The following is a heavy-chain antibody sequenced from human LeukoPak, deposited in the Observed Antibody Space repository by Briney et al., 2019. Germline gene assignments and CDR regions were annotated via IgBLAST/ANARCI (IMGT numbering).Heavy chain of an antibody. J-gene: IGHJ4*02. CDR3: AKGIDYGDYVLAY. D-gene: IGHD4-17*01. V-gene: IGHV3-23*01. CDR1: GFTFSSYA. CDR2: ISGSGGST. Sequence: AGGSLRLSCAASGFTFSSYAMSWVRQAPGKGLEWVSAISGSGGSTYYADSVKGRFTISRDNSKNTLYLQMNSLRAEDTAVYYCAKGIDYGDYVLAYWGQGTLVTVSS.